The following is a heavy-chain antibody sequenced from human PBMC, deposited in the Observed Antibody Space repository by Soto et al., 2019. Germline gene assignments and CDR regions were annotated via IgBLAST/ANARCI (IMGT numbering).Heavy chain of an antibody. V-gene: IGHV3-53*01. Sequence: EVQLVESGGGLIQPGGSLRLSCAASGFTFSSNDMNWVRQAPGKGLEWVSLIYSSGSTYYADSVKGRFTISRDNSKNTLYLHMSRPSAEDPAVYYCPSSPLSPGPPGAQGTMVPVPS. D-gene: IGHD2-2*01. CDR3: PSSPLSPGPP. CDR2: IYSSGST. CDR1: GFTFSSND. J-gene: IGHJ3*01.